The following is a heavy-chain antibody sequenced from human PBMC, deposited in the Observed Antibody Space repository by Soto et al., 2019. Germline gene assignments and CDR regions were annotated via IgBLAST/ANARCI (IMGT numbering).Heavy chain of an antibody. CDR3: ARRRQAADGVVPIYYFDY. CDR1: GGTFSSYA. CDR2: IIPIFGTA. Sequence: SVKVSCKASGGTFSSYAISWVRQAPGQGLEWMGGIIPIFGTANYAQKFQGRVTITADESTSTAYTELSSLRSEDTAVYYCARRRQAADGVVPIYYFDYCGQGTLVTVSS. V-gene: IGHV1-69*13. D-gene: IGHD2-21*01. J-gene: IGHJ4*02.